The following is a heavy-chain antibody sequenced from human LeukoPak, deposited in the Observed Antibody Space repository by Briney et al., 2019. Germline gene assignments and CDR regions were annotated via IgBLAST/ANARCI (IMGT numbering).Heavy chain of an antibody. CDR2: ISNSGNTI. V-gene: IGHV3-48*03. CDR1: EFIFSGYE. J-gene: IGHJ4*02. CDR3: ARRGYYDSSGYDY. Sequence: GGSLRLSCAASEFIFSGYEMNWVRQAPGKGLEWVSYISNSGNTIYYADSVKGRFTISRDNAKSSLYLQMNSLRAEDTAVYYCARRGYYDSSGYDYWGQGTLVTVSS. D-gene: IGHD3-22*01.